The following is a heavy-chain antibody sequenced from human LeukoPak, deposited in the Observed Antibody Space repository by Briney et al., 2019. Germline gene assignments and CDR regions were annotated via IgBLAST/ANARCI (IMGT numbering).Heavy chain of an antibody. Sequence: GKSLRLSCAASGFTFSNYGMHWVRQAPGKGLEWVALISYDGVNKYYADSVKGRFTISRDNSKNTLYLRMNSLRVEDTALYYCARGLYDSSGYYDHFDYWGQGTLVTVSS. J-gene: IGHJ4*02. D-gene: IGHD3-22*01. CDR2: ISYDGVNK. CDR1: GFTFSNYG. V-gene: IGHV3-30*03. CDR3: ARGLYDSSGYYDHFDY.